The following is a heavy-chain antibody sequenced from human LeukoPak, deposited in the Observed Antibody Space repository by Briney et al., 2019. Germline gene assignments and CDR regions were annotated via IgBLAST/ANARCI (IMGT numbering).Heavy chain of an antibody. J-gene: IGHJ3*02. D-gene: IGHD4-17*01. CDR1: GYTFTSYY. CDR2: INPSGGST. CDR3: ARVATVTTWKSAFDI. V-gene: IGHV1-46*01. Sequence: GASVQVSCKASGYTFTSYYMHWVRQAPGQGLEWMGIINPSGGSTSYAQKFQGRVTMTRDTSTSTVYMDLSSLRSEDTAVYYCARVATVTTWKSAFDIWGQGTMVTVSS.